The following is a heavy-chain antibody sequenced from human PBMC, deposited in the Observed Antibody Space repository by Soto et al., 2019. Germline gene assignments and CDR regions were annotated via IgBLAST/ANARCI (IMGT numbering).Heavy chain of an antibody. J-gene: IGHJ5*02. Sequence: QITLKESGPTLVKPTQTLTLTCTFSGFSLSTSGVGVGWIRQPPGKALEWLALIYWDDDKRYSPSLKSRLTITKDTSKNQVVLTMTNMDPVDTATYYCAHREGYCSGGSCYLRLGFDPWGEGTLVTVSS. D-gene: IGHD2-15*01. CDR3: AHREGYCSGGSCYLRLGFDP. V-gene: IGHV2-5*02. CDR1: GFSLSTSGVG. CDR2: IYWDDDK.